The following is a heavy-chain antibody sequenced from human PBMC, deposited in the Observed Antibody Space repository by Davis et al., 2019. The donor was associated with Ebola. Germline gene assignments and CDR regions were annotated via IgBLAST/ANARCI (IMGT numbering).Heavy chain of an antibody. CDR2: ISSSASYK. Sequence: GESLKISCAASGFTFSVYYMSWIRQAPGKGPEWVSSISSSASYKNYADSVKGRFTISRDNAKNSLYLQMNSLRAEDTAVYYCARGATIFGVVITNYFDYWGQGTLVTVSS. CDR1: GFTFSVYY. D-gene: IGHD3-3*01. CDR3: ARGATIFGVVITNYFDY. V-gene: IGHV3-11*06. J-gene: IGHJ4*02.